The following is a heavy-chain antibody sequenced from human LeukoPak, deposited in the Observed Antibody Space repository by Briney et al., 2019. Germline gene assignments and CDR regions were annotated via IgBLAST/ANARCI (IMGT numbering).Heavy chain of an antibody. CDR1: GFTFSNAW. Sequence: GGSLRLSCAASGFTFSNAWMSWVRQAPGKGLEWVGRIKSKTDGGTTDYAAPVKGRFTISRDDSKNTLYLQMNSLKTEDTAVYYCTRARDYYDSRGFFQHWGQGTLVTVSS. D-gene: IGHD3-22*01. CDR2: IKSKTDGGTT. CDR3: TRARDYYDSRGFFQH. V-gene: IGHV3-15*01. J-gene: IGHJ1*01.